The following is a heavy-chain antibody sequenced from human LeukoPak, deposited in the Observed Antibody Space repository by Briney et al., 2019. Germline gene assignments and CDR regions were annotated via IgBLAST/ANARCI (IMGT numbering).Heavy chain of an antibody. J-gene: IGHJ4*02. Sequence: GGSLRLSCVASGFTFSSYWMHWVRQAPGKGLVWVSRINSDGSSTNYADSVKGRFTISRDNSKNTLYLQMNSLRAEDTAVYYCAKDQSSGYYKTFDYWGQGTLVTVSS. CDR3: AKDQSSGYYKTFDY. CDR2: INSDGSST. V-gene: IGHV3-74*01. CDR1: GFTFSSYW. D-gene: IGHD3-22*01.